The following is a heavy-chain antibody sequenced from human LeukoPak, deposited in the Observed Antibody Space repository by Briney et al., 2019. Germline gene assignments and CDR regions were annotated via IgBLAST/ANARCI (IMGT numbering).Heavy chain of an antibody. CDR2: ISGSTYGT. V-gene: IGHV1-18*01. Sequence: GASVKVSCKASGYTPTRYGMSWVRQAPGQGPEWIGWISGSTYGTKYAQKFQGRVTMTRDTSTSTVYMELSSLRSEDTAVYYCARSIAAAATGDYWGQGTLVTVSS. CDR3: ARSIAAAATGDY. J-gene: IGHJ4*02. CDR1: GYTPTRYG. D-gene: IGHD6-13*01.